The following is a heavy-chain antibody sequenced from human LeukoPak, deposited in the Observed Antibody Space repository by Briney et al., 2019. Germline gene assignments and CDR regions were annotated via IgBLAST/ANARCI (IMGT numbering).Heavy chain of an antibody. Sequence: PSETLSLTCTVSGGSISSYFWHWIRQPPGKGLEWLGYIFDSGTTAYNPSLKRRLTMSVDTSKNQFSLNLSSVTAADTAVYYCARRGQAGYLYWGQGTLVTVSS. J-gene: IGHJ4*02. CDR1: GGSISSYF. CDR2: IFDSGTT. CDR3: ARRGQAGYLY. D-gene: IGHD3-16*02. V-gene: IGHV4-59*12.